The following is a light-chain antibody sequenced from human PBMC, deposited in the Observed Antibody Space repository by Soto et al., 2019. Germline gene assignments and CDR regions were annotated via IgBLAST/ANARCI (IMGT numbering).Light chain of an antibody. CDR1: SSDIGGSNY. V-gene: IGLV2-14*03. J-gene: IGLJ1*01. Sequence: QSALTQPASVSGSPGQSITISCAGTSSDIGGSNYVSWYQQHPGKAPKLMIYGVSNRPSGVSNRFSGSKSGNTASLTISGLQAEDEADYFCYSSRSSSCTFYVFGTGTKLTVL. CDR2: GVS. CDR3: YSSRSSSCTFYV.